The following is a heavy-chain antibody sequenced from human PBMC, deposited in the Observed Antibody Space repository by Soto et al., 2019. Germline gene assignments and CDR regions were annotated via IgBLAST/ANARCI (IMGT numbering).Heavy chain of an antibody. V-gene: IGHV4-39*01. J-gene: IGHJ3*02. D-gene: IGHD4-17*01. CDR1: GGSISSSSYY. Sequence: QLQLQESGPGLVKPSETLSLTCTVSGGSISSSSYYWGWIRQPPGKGLEWIGSIYYSGSTYYNPSLESRVTISVDTSKNQFSLKLSSVTAADTAVYYCATLTVTIGLDAFDIWGQGTMVTVSS. CDR2: IYYSGST. CDR3: ATLTVTIGLDAFDI.